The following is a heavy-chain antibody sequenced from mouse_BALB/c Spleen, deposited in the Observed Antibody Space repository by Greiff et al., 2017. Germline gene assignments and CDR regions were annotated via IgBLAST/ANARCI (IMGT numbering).Heavy chain of an antibody. CDR1: GFSLTSYG. D-gene: IGHD4-1*02. CDR2: IWAGGST. Sequence: VKVVESGPGLVAPSQSLSITCTVSGFSLTSYGVHWVRQPPGKGLEWLGVIWAGGSTNYNSALMSRLSISKDNSKSQVFLKMNSLQTDDTAMYYCARDFNWDGDWYFDVWGAGTTVTVSS. CDR3: ARDFNWDGDWYFDV. V-gene: IGHV2-9*02. J-gene: IGHJ1*01.